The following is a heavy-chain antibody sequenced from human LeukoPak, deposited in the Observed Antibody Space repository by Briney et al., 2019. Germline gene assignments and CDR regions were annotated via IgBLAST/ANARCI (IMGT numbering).Heavy chain of an antibody. D-gene: IGHD1-26*01. V-gene: IGHV1-18*01. CDR3: ARAIVYSAPLDY. J-gene: IGHJ4*02. CDR1: GYTFTNYG. CDR2: ISAYNDNT. Sequence: ASVKVSCKASGYTFTNYGITWVRQAPGQGLEWMGWISAYNDNTHYAQNLQGRVTMTTDTSTSTAYMELRSLRSDDTAVYYCARAIVYSAPLDYWGQGTLVTVSS.